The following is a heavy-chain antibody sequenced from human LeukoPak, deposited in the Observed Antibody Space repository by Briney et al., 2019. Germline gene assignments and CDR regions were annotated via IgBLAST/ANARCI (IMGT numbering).Heavy chain of an antibody. V-gene: IGHV3-48*01. D-gene: IGHD6-19*01. CDR3: ARGRIAVAGLGY. CDR2: ISGSSSTI. CDR1: GFTVRNNY. J-gene: IGHJ4*02. Sequence: GGSLRLSCAASGFTVRNNYMSWVRQAPGKGLEWVSYISGSSSTIYYADSVKGRFTISRDNAKNSLYLQMNSLRAEDTAVYYCARGRIAVAGLGYWGQGTLVTVSS.